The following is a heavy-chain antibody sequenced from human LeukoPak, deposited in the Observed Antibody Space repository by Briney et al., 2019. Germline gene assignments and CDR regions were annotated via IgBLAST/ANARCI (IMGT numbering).Heavy chain of an antibody. J-gene: IGHJ6*03. Sequence: QPGGSLRLSCAASGFTFNSYGMHWVRQAPGKGLEWVAVIWYDGSNKKYADFVKGRFTISRDNSKNTLYLQMNSLRAEDTAVYHCAKGLYCSSTSCYFENYYYYYMDVWGKGTTVTVSS. CDR3: AKGLYCSSTSCYFENYYYYYMDV. CDR2: IWYDGSNK. V-gene: IGHV3-33*06. D-gene: IGHD2-2*01. CDR1: GFTFNSYG.